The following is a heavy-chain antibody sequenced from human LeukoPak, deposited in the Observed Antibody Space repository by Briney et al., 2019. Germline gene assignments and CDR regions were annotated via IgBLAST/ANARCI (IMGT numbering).Heavy chain of an antibody. Sequence: GGSLRLSCTASGFTFGDYAMSWVRQAPGKGLEWVGFIRGKAYGGTTEYAASVKGRFTISRDDSKSIAYLQMNSLKTEDTAVYYCSTLNADYWGQGTLVTVSS. V-gene: IGHV3-49*04. CDR3: STLNADY. CDR1: GFTFGDYA. J-gene: IGHJ4*02. CDR2: IRGKAYGGTT.